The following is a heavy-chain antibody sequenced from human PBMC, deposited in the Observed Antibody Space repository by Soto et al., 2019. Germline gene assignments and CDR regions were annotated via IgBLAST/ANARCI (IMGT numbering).Heavy chain of an antibody. Sequence: EVQLVESGGGLVQPGRSLRLSCAASGFTFDDYAMHWVRQAPGKGLEWVSGISWNSGSIGYADSVKGRFTISRDNAKNSLYLQMNSLRAEDTALYYCAKEGYYDFWSGYPMDVWGQGTTVTVS. CDR1: GFTFDDYA. CDR2: ISWNSGSI. V-gene: IGHV3-9*01. J-gene: IGHJ6*02. D-gene: IGHD3-3*01. CDR3: AKEGYYDFWSGYPMDV.